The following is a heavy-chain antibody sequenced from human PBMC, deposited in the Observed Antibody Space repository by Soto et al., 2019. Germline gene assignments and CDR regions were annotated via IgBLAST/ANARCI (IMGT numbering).Heavy chain of an antibody. CDR3: ARTSTSGTRFAY. V-gene: IGHV4-4*02. D-gene: IGHD1-1*01. Sequence: QVQLQESGPGLVKPSGTLSLTCAVSGGSISTSNWWSWVRQPPGKGLEWIGEVYHSGSTNYNPSVKSRVAMSVDKSKNQFSLKLSSVTAADTALYYCARTSTSGTRFAYWGQGSLVTVSS. J-gene: IGHJ4*02. CDR2: VYHSGST. CDR1: GGSISTSNW.